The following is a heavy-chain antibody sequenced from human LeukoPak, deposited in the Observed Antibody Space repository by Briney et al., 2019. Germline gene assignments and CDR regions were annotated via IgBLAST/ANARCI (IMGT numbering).Heavy chain of an antibody. Sequence: ASVKVSCKPSVYTFTGHYMHWLRQAPGQGREWMGGLNPDTGSTNYAQKFQARVIMTRDTSINTAYMELRRLRYDDTAMYFCARESFSGSGGLNWFAPWGQGTLVTVSA. J-gene: IGHJ5*02. V-gene: IGHV1-2*02. CDR3: ARESFSGSGGLNWFAP. CDR2: LNPDTGST. D-gene: IGHD3-10*01. CDR1: VYTFTGHY.